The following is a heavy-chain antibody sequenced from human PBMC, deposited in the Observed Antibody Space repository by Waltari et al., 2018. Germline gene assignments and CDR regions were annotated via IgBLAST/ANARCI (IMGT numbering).Heavy chain of an antibody. D-gene: IGHD1-1*01. V-gene: IGHV4-34*01. CDR1: GGSFSGYY. CDR2: INHSGST. CDR3: ARFRTGTTNYYGMDV. Sequence: QVQLQQWGTGLLKPSETLSLTCAVYGGSFSGYYWSWIRQPPGKGLEWIGEINHSGSTNYNPSLKSRVTISVDTSKNQFSLKLSSVTAADTAVYYCARFRTGTTNYYGMDVWGQGTTVTVSS. J-gene: IGHJ6*02.